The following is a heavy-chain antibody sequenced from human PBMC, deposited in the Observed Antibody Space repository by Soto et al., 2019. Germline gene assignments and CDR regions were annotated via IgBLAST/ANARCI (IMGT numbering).Heavy chain of an antibody. Sequence: ASAKVSCKASGYTFNGYYMHWVRQAPGQGLEWMGWINPNSGGTNYAQKFQGWVTMTRDTSISTAYMELSRLRSDDTAVYYCAREAEMATITNWGQGTLVTVSS. D-gene: IGHD5-12*01. CDR2: INPNSGGT. CDR3: AREAEMATITN. J-gene: IGHJ4*02. CDR1: GYTFNGYY. V-gene: IGHV1-2*04.